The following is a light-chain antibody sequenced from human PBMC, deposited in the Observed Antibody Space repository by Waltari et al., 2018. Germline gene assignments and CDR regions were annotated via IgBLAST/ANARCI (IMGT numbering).Light chain of an antibody. CDR2: YDS. CDR1: NIGSYS. J-gene: IGLJ1*01. Sequence: SYVLTQPPSVSVAPGETARITCGGDNIGSYSVHWYQQKPGQAPVLVIRYDSDRPSGIPGRFSGSTSANTATLTISRVEAGDEANYYCQVWHAAIDPGVFGTGTEVTV. V-gene: IGLV3-21*04. CDR3: QVWHAAIDPGV.